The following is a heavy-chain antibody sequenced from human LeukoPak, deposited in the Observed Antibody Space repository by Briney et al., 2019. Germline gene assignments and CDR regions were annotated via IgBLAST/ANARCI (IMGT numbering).Heavy chain of an antibody. Sequence: GGSLRLSCAASGFTFSSYAMSWVRQAPGKGLEWVSAISGSGGSTYYVDSVKGRFTISRDKAKNTLYLQMNSLRAEDTAVYYCAELGITMIGGVWGKGTTVTISS. J-gene: IGHJ6*04. CDR3: AELGITMIGGV. CDR1: GFTFSSYA. CDR2: ISGSGGST. D-gene: IGHD3-10*02. V-gene: IGHV3-23*01.